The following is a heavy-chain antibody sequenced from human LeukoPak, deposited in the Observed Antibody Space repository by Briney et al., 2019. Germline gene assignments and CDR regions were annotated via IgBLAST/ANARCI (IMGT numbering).Heavy chain of an antibody. CDR2: IYYSGST. Sequence: PSETLSLTCTVSGGSISSGDYYWSWIRQPPGKGLEWIGYIYYSGSTYYNPSLKSRVTISVDTSKNQFSLKLSSATAADTAVYYCARSRIYDFWSGYLIDYWGQGTLVTVSS. J-gene: IGHJ4*02. D-gene: IGHD3-3*01. V-gene: IGHV4-30-4*08. CDR3: ARSRIYDFWSGYLIDY. CDR1: GGSISSGDYY.